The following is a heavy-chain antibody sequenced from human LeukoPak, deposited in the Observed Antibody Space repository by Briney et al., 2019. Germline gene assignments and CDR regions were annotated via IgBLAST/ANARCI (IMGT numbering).Heavy chain of an antibody. V-gene: IGHV4-4*07. J-gene: IGHJ6*03. CDR1: GGSISSYY. CDR2: IYTSGST. CDR3: ARGGYGSGSTRDYYYYYMDV. D-gene: IGHD3-10*01. Sequence: SETLSLTCTVSGGSISSYYWSWIRQPAGKGLEWIGRIYTSGSTNYNPSLKSRVTMSVDTSKNQFSLKLSSVTAADTAVYYCARGGYGSGSTRDYYYYYMDVWGKGTTVTISS.